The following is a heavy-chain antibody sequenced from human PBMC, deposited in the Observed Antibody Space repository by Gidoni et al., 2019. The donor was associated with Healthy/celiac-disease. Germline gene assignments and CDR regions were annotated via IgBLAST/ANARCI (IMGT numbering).Heavy chain of an antibody. Sequence: QVQLQQWGAGLLKPSETLSLTCAVYGGSFRGYSWSWLRQPPGKGLEWIGEINHSGSTNYNPSLKSRVTISVDTSKNQFSLKLSSVTAADTAVYYCATYLGYCSSTSCYPAHWGQGTLVTVSS. J-gene: IGHJ4*02. D-gene: IGHD2-2*01. CDR3: ATYLGYCSSTSCYPAH. V-gene: IGHV4-34*01. CDR1: GGSFRGYS. CDR2: INHSGST.